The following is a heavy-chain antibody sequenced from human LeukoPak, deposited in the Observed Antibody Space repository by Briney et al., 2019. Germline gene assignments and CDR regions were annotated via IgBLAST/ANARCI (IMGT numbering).Heavy chain of an antibody. CDR1: GFTFSNYE. V-gene: IGHV3-48*03. J-gene: IGHJ3*02. D-gene: IGHD3-9*01. Sequence: GGSLRLSCAASGFTFSNYEMHWVRQAPGKGLEWVSYISSSGSDIYYADSVKGRFTISRDNAKKSLYLQMNSLRAEDTGVYYCARRSYDILTGYMWAFDIWGQGTLVTVSS. CDR2: ISSSGSDI. CDR3: ARRSYDILTGYMWAFDI.